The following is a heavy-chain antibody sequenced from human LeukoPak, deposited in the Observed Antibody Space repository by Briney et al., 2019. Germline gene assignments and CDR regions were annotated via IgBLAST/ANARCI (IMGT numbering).Heavy chain of an antibody. Sequence: ASVKVSCKASGYTFTSYYMHWVRQAPGQGLEWMGIINPSGGSTSYAQKFQGRVTMTRDTSTSTVYMELSSLRSEDTAVYYCARDGGELLIGPDNYYYYGMDVWAKGPRSPSP. CDR3: ARDGGELLIGPDNYYYYGMDV. J-gene: IGHJ6*02. D-gene: IGHD1-26*01. CDR2: INPSGGST. V-gene: IGHV1-46*01. CDR1: GYTFTSYY.